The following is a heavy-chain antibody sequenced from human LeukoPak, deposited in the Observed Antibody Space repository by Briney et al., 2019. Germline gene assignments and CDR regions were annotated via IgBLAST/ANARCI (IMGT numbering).Heavy chain of an antibody. Sequence: SETLSLTCTVSGGSISSSNYYWGWIRQPPGKGLEWIGSIHYGGSTYYNPSLKSRVTISEDTSKNQFSLKLSSVTAADTAVYYCARQLYYDFWSGPRGWFDPWGQGTLVTVSS. D-gene: IGHD3-3*01. J-gene: IGHJ5*02. CDR2: IHYGGST. CDR1: GGSISSSNYY. V-gene: IGHV4-39*01. CDR3: ARQLYYDFWSGPRGWFDP.